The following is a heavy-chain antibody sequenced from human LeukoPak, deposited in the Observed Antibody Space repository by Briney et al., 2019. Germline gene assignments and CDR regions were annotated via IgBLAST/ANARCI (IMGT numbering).Heavy chain of an antibody. CDR3: AKDHLAYCGGDCPPDAFDI. D-gene: IGHD2-21*01. CDR2: ISGSGGST. Sequence: GGSLRLSCAASGFTFSSYAMSWVRQAPGKGLEWVSAISGSGGSTYYADSVKGRFTISRDNSKNTLYLQMNSLRAEDTAVYYCAKDHLAYCGGDCPPDAFDIWGQGTMVTVSS. V-gene: IGHV3-23*01. J-gene: IGHJ3*02. CDR1: GFTFSSYA.